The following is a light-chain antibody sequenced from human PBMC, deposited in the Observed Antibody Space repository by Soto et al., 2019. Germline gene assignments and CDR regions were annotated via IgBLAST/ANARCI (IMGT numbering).Light chain of an antibody. Sequence: QSALTQPPSASGSPGQSVTISCTGTSSDVGGYNYVSWYQQYPGRAPKLMIYEVTKRPSGVPDRFSGSKSGNTASLTVSGLQAGDEADYYCSSYAASNNFYFVFGGGTTLTVL. CDR2: EVT. J-gene: IGLJ3*02. CDR3: SSYAASNNFYFV. V-gene: IGLV2-8*01. CDR1: SSDVGGYNY.